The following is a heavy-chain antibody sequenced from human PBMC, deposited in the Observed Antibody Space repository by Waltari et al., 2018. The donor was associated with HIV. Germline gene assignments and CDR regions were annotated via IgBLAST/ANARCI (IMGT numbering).Heavy chain of an antibody. CDR2: IYYSGST. V-gene: IGHV4-39*01. CDR3: ATSITMTKNWFDP. J-gene: IGHJ5*02. CDR1: GGSISSSSYY. D-gene: IGHD3-22*01. Sequence: QLQLQESGPGLVKPSETLSLTCTVSGGSISSSSYYWGWIPQPPGKGLEWIGSIYYSGSTYYNPSLKSRVTISVDTSKNQFSLKLSSVTAADTAVYYCATSITMTKNWFDPWGQGTLVTVSS.